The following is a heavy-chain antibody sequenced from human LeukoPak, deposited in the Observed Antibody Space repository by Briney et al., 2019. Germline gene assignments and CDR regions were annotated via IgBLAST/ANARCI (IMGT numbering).Heavy chain of an antibody. V-gene: IGHV4-39*07. J-gene: IGHJ5*02. CDR2: INHSGST. D-gene: IGHD2-15*01. Sequence: SETLSLTCTVSGGSISSGSYYWSWIRQPPGKGLEWIGEINHSGSTNYNPSLKSRVTISVDTSKNQFSLKLSSVTAADTAVYYCARAPTPRILRGGWFDPWGQGTLVTVSS. CDR1: GGSISSGSYY. CDR3: ARAPTPRILRGGWFDP.